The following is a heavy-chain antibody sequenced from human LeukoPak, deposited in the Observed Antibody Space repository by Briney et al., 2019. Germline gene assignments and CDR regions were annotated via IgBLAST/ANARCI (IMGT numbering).Heavy chain of an antibody. D-gene: IGHD5-18*01. V-gene: IGHV3-23*01. CDR3: ARDELSDTNGHSYGTNFDH. CDR2: NRGSGGGR. Sequence: PGGSLRLSCEGSGFTFSSYAMSWVRQAQGKGLEWGSSNRGSGGGRHYGDSVKGRFTVFRDNSRNTLYLQMNSLRAEDTAVYYCARDELSDTNGHSYGTNFDHWGQGTLVTVSS. J-gene: IGHJ4*02. CDR1: GFTFSSYA.